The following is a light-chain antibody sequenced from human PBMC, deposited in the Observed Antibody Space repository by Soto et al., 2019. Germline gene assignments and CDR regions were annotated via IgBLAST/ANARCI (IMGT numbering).Light chain of an antibody. CDR2: ATS. J-gene: IGKJ2*01. CDR1: QGVVSKF. V-gene: IGKV3-20*01. Sequence: EIVLTQSPGTLSLSPGERATLSCRASQGVVSKFFAWYQQKPGQAPRLLIYATSSRATGIPDRFSGGGSGTDFTLTISRLEPEDFAVYYCQQYGSPPMYAFGQGTKLEIK. CDR3: QQYGSPPMYA.